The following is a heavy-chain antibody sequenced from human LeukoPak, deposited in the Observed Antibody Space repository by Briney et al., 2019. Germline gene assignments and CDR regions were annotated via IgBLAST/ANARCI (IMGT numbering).Heavy chain of an antibody. Sequence: ASVKVSCRASEYTFTDYYIHWVRQAHGQGLEWMGWITPDSGVTNSAQKFQGRVTMTRDTSISTAYMDLSRLRSDDTAVYYCASGPSSHYYMDVWGKGTTVTVSS. J-gene: IGHJ6*03. CDR1: EYTFTDYY. V-gene: IGHV1-2*02. CDR2: ITPDSGVT. CDR3: ASGPSSHYYMDV.